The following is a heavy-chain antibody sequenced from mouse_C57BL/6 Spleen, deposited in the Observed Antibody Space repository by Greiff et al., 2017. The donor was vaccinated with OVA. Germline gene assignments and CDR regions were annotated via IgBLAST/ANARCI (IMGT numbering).Heavy chain of an antibody. V-gene: IGHV5-15*01. CDR2: ISNLAYSI. J-gene: IGHJ4*01. CDR1: GFTFRDYG. Sequence: EVKLVESGGGLVQPGGSLKLSCAASGFTFRDYGMAWVRQAPRKGPEWVAFISNLAYSIYYADTVTGRFTISRENAKNTLYLEMSSLRSEDTAMYYCARHFGSSYAMDYWGQGTSVTVSS. D-gene: IGHD1-1*01. CDR3: ARHFGSSYAMDY.